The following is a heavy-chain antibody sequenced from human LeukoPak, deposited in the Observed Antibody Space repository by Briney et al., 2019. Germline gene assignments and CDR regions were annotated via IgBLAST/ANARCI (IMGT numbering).Heavy chain of an antibody. J-gene: IGHJ6*02. CDR2: INHSGST. CDR3: ARSRSSFNYGMDV. CDR1: GRSFSGYY. D-gene: IGHD6-13*01. Sequence: SETLSLTCAVYGRSFSGYYWSWIRQPPGKGLEWIGEINHSGSTNYNPSLKSRVTISVDTSKNQFSLKLSSVTAADTAVYYCARSRSSFNYGMDVWGQGTTVTVSS. V-gene: IGHV4-34*01.